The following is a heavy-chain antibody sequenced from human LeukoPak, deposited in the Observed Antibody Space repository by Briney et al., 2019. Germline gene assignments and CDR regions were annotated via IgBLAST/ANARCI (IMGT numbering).Heavy chain of an antibody. Sequence: PGGSLRLSCAASGFTFTNYNMHWVRQAPGKGLEWVSAISGSGGSTYYADSVKGRFTISRDNSKNTLYLQMNSLRAEDTAVYYCAKEDTAPGMPYYYYYMDVWGKGTTVTVSS. D-gene: IGHD5-18*01. J-gene: IGHJ6*03. CDR2: ISGSGGST. CDR3: AKEDTAPGMPYYYYYMDV. CDR1: GFTFTNYN. V-gene: IGHV3-23*01.